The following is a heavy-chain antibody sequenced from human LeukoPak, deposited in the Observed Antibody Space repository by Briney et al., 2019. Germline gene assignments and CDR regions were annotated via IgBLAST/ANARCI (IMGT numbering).Heavy chain of an antibody. D-gene: IGHD3-10*01. J-gene: IGHJ4*02. V-gene: IGHV4-39*07. CDR3: ARDYYAGWFVFDY. Sequence: SGTLSLTCTVSGGSISSSSYYWGWIRQPPGKGLEWIGSIYYSGSTYYNPSLKSRVTISVDTSKNQFSLKLSSVTAADTAVYYCARDYYAGWFVFDYWGQGTLVTVSS. CDR2: IYYSGST. CDR1: GGSISSSSYY.